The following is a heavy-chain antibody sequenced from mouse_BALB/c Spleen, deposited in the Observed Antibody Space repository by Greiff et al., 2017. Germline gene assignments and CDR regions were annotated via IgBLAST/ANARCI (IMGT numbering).Heavy chain of an antibody. D-gene: IGHD2-3*01. CDR3: TRRDDGYYFDV. J-gene: IGHJ1*01. Sequence: VQRVESGAELAKPGASVKMSCKASGYTFTSYYMYWVKQRPGQGLEWIGGINPSNGGTNFNEKFKSKATLTVDKSSSTAYMQLSSLTSEDSAVYYCTRRDDGYYFDVWGAGTTVTVSS. CDR2: INPSNGGT. V-gene: IGHV1S81*02. CDR1: GYTFTSYY.